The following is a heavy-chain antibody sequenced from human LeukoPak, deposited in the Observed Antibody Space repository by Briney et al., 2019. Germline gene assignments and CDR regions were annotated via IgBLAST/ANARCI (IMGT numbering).Heavy chain of an antibody. J-gene: IGHJ4*02. CDR3: ARDIYGSGSYYRYFDY. V-gene: IGHV3-48*01. D-gene: IGHD3-10*01. CDR1: GFTFRSYS. Sequence: GGSLRLSCAAPGFTFRSYSMNWVRQAPGKGLEWVSYISSGSSTIYYADSVKGRFTISRDNAKNSLYLQINSLRAEDTAFYYCARDIYGSGSYYRYFDYWGQGTLVTVSS. CDR2: ISSGSSTI.